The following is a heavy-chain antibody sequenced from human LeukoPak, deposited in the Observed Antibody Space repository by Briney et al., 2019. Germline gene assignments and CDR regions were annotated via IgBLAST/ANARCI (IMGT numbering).Heavy chain of an antibody. CDR3: AGDRSRSYYDFWSGQLDAFDI. Sequence: GGSLRLSCAASGFTFSSYAMHWVRQAPGKGLEWVADISYDGSNKYYADSVKGRFTISRDNSKNTLYLQMNSLRAEDTAVYYCAGDRSRSYYDFWSGQLDAFDIWGQGKMATVSS. CDR2: ISYDGSNK. J-gene: IGHJ3*02. V-gene: IGHV3-30*04. CDR1: GFTFSSYA. D-gene: IGHD3-3*01.